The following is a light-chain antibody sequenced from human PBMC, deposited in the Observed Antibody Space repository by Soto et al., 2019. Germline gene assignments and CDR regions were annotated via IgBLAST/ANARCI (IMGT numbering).Light chain of an antibody. Sequence: QSVLTQPASVSGSPGQSITISWTGTSSDVGGYNYVSWYQQHPGKAPKFMIYDVSNRPSGVSNRFSGSKSGNTASLTISGLQAEDEADYYCCSYPTSNTRKIVFGTGTKVTVL. J-gene: IGLJ1*01. V-gene: IGLV2-14*01. CDR1: SSDVGGYNY. CDR2: DVS. CDR3: CSYPTSNTRKIV.